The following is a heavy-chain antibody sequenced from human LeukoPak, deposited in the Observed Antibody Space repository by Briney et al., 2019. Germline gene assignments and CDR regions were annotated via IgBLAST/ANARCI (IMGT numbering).Heavy chain of an antibody. CDR3: ARGATYYYDSSGYYFDY. CDR1: GYTFTSYG. D-gene: IGHD3-22*01. Sequence: ASVKVSCKAPGYTFTSYGISWVRQAPGQGLEWMGWISAYNGNTNYAQKLQGRVTMTTDTSTSTAYMELRSLRSDDTAVYYCARGATYYYDSSGYYFDYWGQGTLVTVSS. CDR2: ISAYNGNT. V-gene: IGHV1-18*01. J-gene: IGHJ4*02.